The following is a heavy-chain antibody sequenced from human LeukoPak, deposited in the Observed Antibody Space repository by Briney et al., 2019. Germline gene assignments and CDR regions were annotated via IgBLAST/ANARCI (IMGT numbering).Heavy chain of an antibody. CDR1: GYTFTSYG. CDR2: ISAYNGNT. V-gene: IGHV1-18*01. D-gene: IGHD3-10*01. CDR3: AREQWFGDTPPLCDY. Sequence: GASVKVSCKASGYTFTSYGISWVRQAPGQGLEWMGWISAYNGNTNYAQKLQGRVTVTTDTSTSTAYMELRSLRSDDTAVYYCAREQWFGDTPPLCDYWGQGTLVTVSS. J-gene: IGHJ4*02.